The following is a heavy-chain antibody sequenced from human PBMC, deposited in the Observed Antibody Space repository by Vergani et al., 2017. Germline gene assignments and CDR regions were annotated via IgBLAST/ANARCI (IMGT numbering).Heavy chain of an antibody. Sequence: QVQLVESGGGVVQPGRSLRLSCAASGGSISSYYWSWIRQPPGKGLEWIGYIYYSGSTNYNPSLKSRVTISVDTSKNQFSLKLSSVTAADTAVYYCARASDYGDYFGYWGQGTLVTVSS. V-gene: IGHV4-59*01. D-gene: IGHD4-17*01. CDR1: GGSISSYY. CDR2: IYYSGST. CDR3: ARASDYGDYFGY. J-gene: IGHJ4*02.